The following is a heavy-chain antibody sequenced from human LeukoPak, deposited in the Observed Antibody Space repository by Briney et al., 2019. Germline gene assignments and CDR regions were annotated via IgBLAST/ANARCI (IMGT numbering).Heavy chain of an antibody. CDR1: GYTFTGYY. CDR3: ATYFLDTSARD. J-gene: IGHJ4*02. D-gene: IGHD3-22*01. Sequence: ASVKVSCKASGYTFTGYYMFWVRQAPGQGLEWMGWINPNSGGTNYAQKFQGRVTMTRDTSISTGYMELSRLRSDDTDVYYCATYFLDTSARDWGQGTLVTVSS. CDR2: INPNSGGT. V-gene: IGHV1-2*02.